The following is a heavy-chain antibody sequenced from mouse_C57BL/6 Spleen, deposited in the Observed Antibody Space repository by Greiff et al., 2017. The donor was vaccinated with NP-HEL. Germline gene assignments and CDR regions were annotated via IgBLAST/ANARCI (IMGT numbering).Heavy chain of an antibody. CDR2: ISYDGSN. Sequence: ESGPGLVKPSQSLSLTCSVTGYSITSGYYWNWIRQFPGNKLEWMGYISYDGSNNYNPSLKNRISITRDTSKNQFFLKLNSVTTEDTATYYCARVMPYAMDYWGQGTSVTVSS. J-gene: IGHJ4*01. CDR1: GYSITSGYY. D-gene: IGHD6-5*01. V-gene: IGHV3-6*01. CDR3: ARVMPYAMDY.